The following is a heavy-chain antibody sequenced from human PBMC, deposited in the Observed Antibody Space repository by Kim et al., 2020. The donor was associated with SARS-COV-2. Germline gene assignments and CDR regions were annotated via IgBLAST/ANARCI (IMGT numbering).Heavy chain of an antibody. D-gene: IGHD2-2*01. Sequence: SVKVSCKASGGTFSSYAISWVRQAPGQGLEWMGGIIPIFGTANYAQKFQGRVTITADESTSTAYMELSSLRSEDTAVYYCARDNHCSSTSCYYYYYYGMDVWGQGTTVTVSS. CDR3: ARDNHCSSTSCYYYYYYGMDV. V-gene: IGHV1-69*13. J-gene: IGHJ6*02. CDR1: GGTFSSYA. CDR2: IIPIFGTA.